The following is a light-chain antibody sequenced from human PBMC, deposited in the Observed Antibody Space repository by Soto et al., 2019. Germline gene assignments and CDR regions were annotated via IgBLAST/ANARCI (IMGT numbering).Light chain of an antibody. J-gene: IGKJ4*01. V-gene: IGKV3-20*01. CDR3: QQYASSPLT. CDR2: GAS. CDR1: QSVSKNY. Sequence: EIVLTQSRGTLSLSPGERGTLSCRASQSVSKNYLAWYQQKPGQAPRLLIYGASSRATGIPDRFSGSGSGTDFTLTISRLEPEDFAVYSCQQYASSPLTFGGGTKVEIK.